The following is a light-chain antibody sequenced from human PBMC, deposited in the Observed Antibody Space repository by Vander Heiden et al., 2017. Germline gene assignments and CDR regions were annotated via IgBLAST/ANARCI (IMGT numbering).Light chain of an antibody. CDR1: QSLLHSNGYNY. CDR3: MQALQTPPT. V-gene: IGKV2-28*01. CDR2: LGS. J-gene: IGKJ1*01. Sequence: DIVMTQSPLPLPVTPGEPASISCRSSQSLLHSNGYNYLDWYLQKSGQSPQLLIYLGSNRASGVPDRFSGSGSGTDFTLKISRVEAEDVGIYYCMQALQTPPTFGQGTKVEIK.